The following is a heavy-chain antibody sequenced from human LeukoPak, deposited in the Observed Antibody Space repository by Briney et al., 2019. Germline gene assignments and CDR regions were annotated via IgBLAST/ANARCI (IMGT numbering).Heavy chain of an antibody. CDR1: GGTFSSYA. Sequence: GASVKVSCKAPGGTFSSYAISWVRQAPGQGLEWMGGINPNFVTANYAQKFQGRVTITADTSTSTAYMELSSLRSEDTAVYYCARDPPVAVGGRGRAFYYYGMDVWGKGTTVTVSS. J-gene: IGHJ6*04. CDR3: ARDPPVAVGGRGRAFYYYGMDV. V-gene: IGHV1-69*06. D-gene: IGHD6-19*01. CDR2: INPNFVTA.